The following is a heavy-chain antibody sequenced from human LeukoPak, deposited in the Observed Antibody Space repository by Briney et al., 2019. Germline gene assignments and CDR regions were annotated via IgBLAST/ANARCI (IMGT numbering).Heavy chain of an antibody. CDR3: ARQDSGSYSPFDY. CDR1: GGSISSYY. CDR2: IYYSGST. V-gene: IGHV4-59*08. J-gene: IGHJ4*02. Sequence: SETLSLTCTVSGGSISSYYWSWIRQPPGKGLEWIGYIYYSGSTNYNPSFKSRVTISVDTSKNQFSLKLSSVTAADTAVYYCARQDSGSYSPFDYWGQGTLVTVSS. D-gene: IGHD1-26*01.